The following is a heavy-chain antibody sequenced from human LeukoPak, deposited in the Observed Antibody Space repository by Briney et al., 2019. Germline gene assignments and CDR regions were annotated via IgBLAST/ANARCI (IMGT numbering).Heavy chain of an antibody. CDR1: GGSISSSSYY. V-gene: IGHV4-39*07. CDR2: IYYSGST. CDR3: ARDRPVGWFDP. J-gene: IGHJ5*02. Sequence: PSETLSLTCTVSGGSISSSSYYWGWIRQPPGKGLEWIGSIYYSGSTNYNPSLKSRVTISVDTSKNQFSLKLSSVTAADTAVYYCARDRPVGWFDPWGQGTLVTVSS.